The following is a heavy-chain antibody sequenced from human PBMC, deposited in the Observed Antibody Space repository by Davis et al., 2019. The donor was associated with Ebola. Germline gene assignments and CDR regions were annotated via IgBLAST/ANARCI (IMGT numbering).Heavy chain of an antibody. CDR1: GFTFSSYW. CDR2: IKEDGSEK. Sequence: GESLKISCVASGFTFSSYWMSWVRQAPGKGLEWVASIKEDGSEKYYLDSVKGRFTTSRDNAQNSLYLQMNSLRDEDTAVYYCATSRTFDYWGQGNLVTVSS. CDR3: ATSRTFDY. J-gene: IGHJ4*02. D-gene: IGHD2-2*01. V-gene: IGHV3-7*03.